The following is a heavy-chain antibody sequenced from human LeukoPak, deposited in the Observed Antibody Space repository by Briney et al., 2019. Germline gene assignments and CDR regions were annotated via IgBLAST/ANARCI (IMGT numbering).Heavy chain of an antibody. CDR2: ISGSGAST. CDR3: AKDAPYYYDSSGFSNWFDP. D-gene: IGHD3-22*01. J-gene: IGHJ5*02. Sequence: PGGSLRLSCAASGFTFNTYAMSWVRQAPGRGLEWVSAISGSGASTSYPDSVKGRFTISRDNSKNPLYLQINSLRAEDTAVYYCAKDAPYYYDSSGFSNWFDPWGQGTLVTISS. V-gene: IGHV3-23*01. CDR1: GFTFNTYA.